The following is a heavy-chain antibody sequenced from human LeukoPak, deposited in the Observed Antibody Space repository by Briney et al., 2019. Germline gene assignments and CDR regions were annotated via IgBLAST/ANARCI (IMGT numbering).Heavy chain of an antibody. V-gene: IGHV3-43*01. CDR1: GFTFDDYT. Sequence: PGGSLRLSCAASGFTFDDYTMHWVRQAPGKGLEWVSLISWDGGSTYYADSVKGRFTISRDNSKNSLYLQMNSLRTEDTALYYCAKDIDWNDGIGYFDYWGQGTLVTVSS. CDR2: ISWDGGST. CDR3: AKDIDWNDGIGYFDY. D-gene: IGHD1-1*01. J-gene: IGHJ4*02.